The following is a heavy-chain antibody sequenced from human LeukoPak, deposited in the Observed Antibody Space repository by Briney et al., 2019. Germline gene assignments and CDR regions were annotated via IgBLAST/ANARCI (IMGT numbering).Heavy chain of an antibody. CDR2: IYTSGST. CDR1: GGSISSGSYY. J-gene: IGHJ6*03. D-gene: IGHD3-22*01. Sequence: SETLSLTCTVSGGSISSGSYYWSWIRQPAGKGLEWIGRIYTSGSTNYNPSLKSRITISVDTSKNQFSLKLSSVTAADTAVYYCARDLLDSTYYYDSSGKPYYYYYMDVWGKGTTVTISS. V-gene: IGHV4-61*02. CDR3: ARDLLDSTYYYDSSGKPYYYYYMDV.